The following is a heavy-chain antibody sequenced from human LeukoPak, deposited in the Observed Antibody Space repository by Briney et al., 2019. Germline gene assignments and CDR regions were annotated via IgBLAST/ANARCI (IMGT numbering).Heavy chain of an antibody. CDR1: GFTFSSYS. CDR2: VSSSSSTI. CDR3: AIGRYICSMTPGEYFQH. J-gene: IGHJ1*01. D-gene: IGHD6-13*01. Sequence: GGSLRLSCAASGFTFSSYSMNWVRQAPGKGLEWVSYVSSSSSTIYYADSVKGRFTISRDNAKNSLYLQMNSLRAEDTAVYYCAIGRYICSMTPGEYFQHWGQGTLVTVSS. V-gene: IGHV3-48*04.